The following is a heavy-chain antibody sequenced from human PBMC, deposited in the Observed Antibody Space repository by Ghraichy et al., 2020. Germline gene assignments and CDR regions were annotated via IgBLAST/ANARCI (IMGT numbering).Heavy chain of an antibody. Sequence: ASVKVSFKASGYTFTSSHVHWVRQAPGQGLEWMGIIHPGDGSTSYAQKFQGRVTLTWDTSTSTVYMDLSSLRSEDTALYYCARSGGYWSIDFWGQGTLVTVSS. CDR1: GYTFTSSH. CDR3: ARSGGYWSIDF. CDR2: IHPGDGST. D-gene: IGHD6-25*01. J-gene: IGHJ4*02. V-gene: IGHV1-46*03.